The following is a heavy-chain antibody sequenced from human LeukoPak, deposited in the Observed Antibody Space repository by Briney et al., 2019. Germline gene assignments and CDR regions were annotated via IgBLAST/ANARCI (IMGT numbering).Heavy chain of an antibody. V-gene: IGHV3-66*02. CDR2: IYGADAA. J-gene: IGHJ4*02. Sequence: GGSLRLSCAASGFNVSSNYMNWVRQAPGKGLEWVSLIYGADAAYYEESVRGRFMISRDNLNNTLFLQMNSLRVEDTAVYYCVTSTGQQFIPYDYWGQGTHVTVSS. D-gene: IGHD6-13*01. CDR3: VTSTGQQFIPYDY. CDR1: GFNVSSNY.